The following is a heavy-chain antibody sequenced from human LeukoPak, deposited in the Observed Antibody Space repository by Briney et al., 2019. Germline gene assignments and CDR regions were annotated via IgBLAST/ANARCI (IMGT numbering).Heavy chain of an antibody. CDR2: IKQDGSEK. Sequence: GGSLRLSCAASGFTSSSYWMSWVRQAPGKGLEWVANIKQDGSEKYYVDSVKGRFTISRDNAKNSLYLQMNSLRAEDTAVYYCARDRLPGNGYYYYYYMDVWGKGTTVTISS. D-gene: IGHD2-8*01. V-gene: IGHV3-7*01. CDR1: GFTSSSYW. CDR3: ARDRLPGNGYYYYYYMDV. J-gene: IGHJ6*03.